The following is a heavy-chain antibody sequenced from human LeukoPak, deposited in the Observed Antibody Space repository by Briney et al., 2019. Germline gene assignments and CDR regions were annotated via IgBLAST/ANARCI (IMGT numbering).Heavy chain of an antibody. Sequence: GGSLRLSCAASGFTFSNYAMSWVRQAPGKGLEWVSSLNGRGDSPYFADSVKGRFTISRDNSKNTLYLQMHSLRVEDTAVYYCAKGPHRDYWGQGTLLTVSS. CDR3: AKGPHRDY. CDR2: LNGRGDSP. J-gene: IGHJ4*02. CDR1: GFTFSNYA. V-gene: IGHV3-23*01.